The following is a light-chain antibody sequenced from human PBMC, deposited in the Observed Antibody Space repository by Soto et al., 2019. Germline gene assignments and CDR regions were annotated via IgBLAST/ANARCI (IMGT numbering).Light chain of an antibody. J-gene: IGKJ1*01. Sequence: EIVLTQSPGTLSLSPGERATLSCRASQSVSSSYLAWYQQKPGQAPRLLIFGASSRATGIPDRFSGSGSATDFTLTISRLEPEDFAVYFCQQYGSSPWTFGQGTKAEIK. CDR1: QSVSSSY. V-gene: IGKV3-20*01. CDR3: QQYGSSPWT. CDR2: GAS.